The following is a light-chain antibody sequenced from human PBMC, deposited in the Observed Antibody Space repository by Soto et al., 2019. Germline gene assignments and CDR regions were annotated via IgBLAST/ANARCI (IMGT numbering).Light chain of an antibody. CDR2: DAS. CDR1: QSISRW. V-gene: IGKV1-5*01. J-gene: IGKJ5*01. Sequence: DIQMTQSPSTLSASVGDRVTITCRASQSISRWLAWYPQKPGKAPKALIYDASTLRSGVPSRFIGGGSGTEFTLTISSLQPDDFATYYCQQYNTYSTFGQGTRLEIK. CDR3: QQYNTYST.